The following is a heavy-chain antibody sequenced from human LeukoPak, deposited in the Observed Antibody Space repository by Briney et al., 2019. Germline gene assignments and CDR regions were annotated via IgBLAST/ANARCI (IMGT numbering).Heavy chain of an antibody. V-gene: IGHV3-9*01. J-gene: IGHJ6*03. Sequence: GGSLRLSCAASGFTFSSYAMSWVRQAPGKGLEWVSGISWNSGSIGYADSVKGRFTISRDNAKNSLYLQMNSLRAEDTALYYCAKDGSNGPYYYYYMDVWGKGTTVTVSS. CDR3: AKDGSNGPYYYYYMDV. D-gene: IGHD4-11*01. CDR1: GFTFSSYA. CDR2: ISWNSGSI.